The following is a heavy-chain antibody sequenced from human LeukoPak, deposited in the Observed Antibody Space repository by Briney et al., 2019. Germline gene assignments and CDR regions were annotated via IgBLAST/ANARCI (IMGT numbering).Heavy chain of an antibody. D-gene: IGHD6-19*01. J-gene: IGHJ4*02. CDR1: GFTFSSYG. V-gene: IGHV3-30*02. Sequence: GGSLRLSCAASGFTFSSYGMHWVRQAPGKVLEWVAFIRYDGSNKYYADSVKGRFTISRDNSKNTLYLQMNSLRAEDTAVYYCAKFSSGWDHFDYWGQGTLVTVSS. CDR2: IRYDGSNK. CDR3: AKFSSGWDHFDY.